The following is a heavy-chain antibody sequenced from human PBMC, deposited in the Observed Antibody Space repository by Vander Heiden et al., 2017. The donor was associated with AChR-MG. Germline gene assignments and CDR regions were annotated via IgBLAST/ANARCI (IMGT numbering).Heavy chain of an antibody. CDR3: ARVLWKGSSWEEFDY. CDR1: GYTFTGYY. Sequence: QVQLVQSGAEVKKPGASVKVSCKASGYTFTGYYMHWVRQAPGQGLEWMGWINPNSGGTNYAQKFQGRVTMTRDTSISTAYMELSRLRSDDTAVYYCARVLWKGSSWEEFDYWGQGTLVTVSS. V-gene: IGHV1-2*02. D-gene: IGHD6-13*01. J-gene: IGHJ4*02. CDR2: INPNSGGT.